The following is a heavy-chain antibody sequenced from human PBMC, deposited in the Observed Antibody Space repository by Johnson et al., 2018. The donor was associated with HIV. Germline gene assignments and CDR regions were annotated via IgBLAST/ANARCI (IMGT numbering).Heavy chain of an antibody. D-gene: IGHD3-16*01. CDR1: GFTFDDYG. CDR2: INVDGREK. CDR3: ARGRGALDI. J-gene: IGHJ3*02. V-gene: IGHV3-7*03. Sequence: EVQLVESGGGVVQPGGSLRLSCAASGFTFDDYGMNWVRQAPGRGLEWVANINVDGREKYYVDSVEGRFTISRDNAKNSLYLQMNSLRAEDTAVYYCARGRGALDIWGQGTMVTVSS.